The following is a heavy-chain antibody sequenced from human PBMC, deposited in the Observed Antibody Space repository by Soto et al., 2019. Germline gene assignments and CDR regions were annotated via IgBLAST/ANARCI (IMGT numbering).Heavy chain of an antibody. CDR3: ARGGLGFGYENFDY. CDR1: GGSISSGDYY. CDR2: IYYSGST. J-gene: IGHJ4*02. V-gene: IGHV4-30-4*01. D-gene: IGHD5-12*01. Sequence: SETLSLTCTVSGGSISSGDYYWSWIRQPPGKGLEWIGYIYYSGSTYYNPTLKSRVTISVDTSKNQFSLKLSSVTAADTAVYYCARGGLGFGYENFDYWGQGTLVTVSS.